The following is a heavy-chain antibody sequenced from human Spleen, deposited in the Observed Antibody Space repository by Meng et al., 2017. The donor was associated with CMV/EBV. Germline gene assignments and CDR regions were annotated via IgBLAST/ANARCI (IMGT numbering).Heavy chain of an antibody. Sequence: GESLKISCAASGFTFSSYSMNWVRQAPGKGLEGVAIISYDGTNKYYADSVKGRFTISRDNSKNTLYLQMISLRAEDTAVYYCARAYCSSTSCYIYRYYYYGMDVWGQGTTVTVSS. CDR1: GFTFSSYS. D-gene: IGHD2-2*02. CDR3: ARAYCSSTSCYIYRYYYYGMDV. V-gene: IGHV3-30*03. J-gene: IGHJ6*02. CDR2: ISYDGTNK.